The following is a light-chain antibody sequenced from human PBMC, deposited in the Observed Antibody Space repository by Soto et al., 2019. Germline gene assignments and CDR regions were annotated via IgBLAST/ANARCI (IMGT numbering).Light chain of an antibody. V-gene: IGLV2-23*02. J-gene: IGLJ1*01. CDR2: EVS. CDR3: SSYADTSTLFV. CDR1: SSDVGTYDL. Sequence: QSVLTQPASVSGSPGQSITISCTGTSSDVGTYDLVSWYQQHPGKAPKLMIYEVSKRPLGVSNRFSGSKSGYTASLTISGLQAEDEGDYYCSSYADTSTLFVFGSGTKLTVL.